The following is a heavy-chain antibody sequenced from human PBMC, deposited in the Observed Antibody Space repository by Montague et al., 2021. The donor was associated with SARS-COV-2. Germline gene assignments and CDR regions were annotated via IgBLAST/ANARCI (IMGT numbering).Heavy chain of an antibody. CDR1: GFTFSSYW. V-gene: IGHV3-74*01. CDR2: INSDGSST. CDR3: ARGVITMVRGVIYPWFDP. Sequence: SLRLSCAASGFTFSSYWMHWVRQAPGKGLVWVSRINSDGSSTSYADSVKGRFTISRDNAKSTLYLQMNSLRAEDTAVYYCARGVITMVRGVIYPWFDPWGQGTLVTVSS. D-gene: IGHD3-10*01. J-gene: IGHJ5*02.